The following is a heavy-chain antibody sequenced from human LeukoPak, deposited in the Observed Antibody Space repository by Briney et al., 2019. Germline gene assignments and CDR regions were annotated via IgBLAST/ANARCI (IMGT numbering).Heavy chain of an antibody. CDR3: ARLGYSGSSRGAFDI. Sequence: SETLSLTCTVSGGSVSSGSYYWSWIRQPPGKGLEWIGYIYYSGSTNYNPSLKSRVTISVHTSKNQFSLKLSSVTAADTAVYYCARLGYSGSSRGAFDIWGQGTMVTVSS. CDR1: GGSVSSGSYY. V-gene: IGHV4-61*01. CDR2: IYYSGST. D-gene: IGHD1-26*01. J-gene: IGHJ3*02.